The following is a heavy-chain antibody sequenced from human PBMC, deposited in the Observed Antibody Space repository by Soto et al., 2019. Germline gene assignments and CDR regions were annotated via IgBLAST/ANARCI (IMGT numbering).Heavy chain of an antibody. D-gene: IGHD5-18*01. CDR1: GFTFSSYG. J-gene: IGHJ4*02. V-gene: IGHV3-30*18. CDR2: ISYDGSNK. CDR3: AKDGQDTATLDY. Sequence: QVQLVESGGGVVQPGRSLRLSCAASGFTFSSYGMHWVRQAPGKGLEWVAVISYDGSNKYYADSVKGRFTISRDNSKNTLYLQMNSLRAEDTAVYYCAKDGQDTATLDYWGQGTLVTVSS.